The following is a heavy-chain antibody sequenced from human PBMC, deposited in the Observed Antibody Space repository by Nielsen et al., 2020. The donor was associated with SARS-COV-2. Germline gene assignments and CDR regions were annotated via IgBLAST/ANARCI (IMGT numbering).Heavy chain of an antibody. V-gene: IGHV3-64*04. CDR2: ISSNGGST. D-gene: IGHD4-17*01. Sequence: VRQAPGKGLEYVSAISSNGGSTYYADSVKGRFTISRDNSKNTLYLQMNSLRAEDTAVYYCAREEGRGDYDYWGQGTLVTVSS. J-gene: IGHJ4*02. CDR3: AREEGRGDYDY.